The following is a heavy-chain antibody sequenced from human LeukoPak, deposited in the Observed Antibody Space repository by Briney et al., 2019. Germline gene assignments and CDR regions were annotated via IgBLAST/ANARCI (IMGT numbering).Heavy chain of an antibody. J-gene: IGHJ4*02. D-gene: IGHD2-15*01. CDR1: GFTFSSYV. Sequence: PGRSLRLSCAASGFTFSSYVMHWVRQAPGKALEWVSAISGDGNYIYYADSVKGRFTISRDNAKNSLYLQMNSLRAEDTAVYYCARDLRYCSGGSCYSAFDYWGQGTLVTVPS. CDR3: ARDLRYCSGGSCYSAFDY. CDR2: ISGDGNYI. V-gene: IGHV3-21*01.